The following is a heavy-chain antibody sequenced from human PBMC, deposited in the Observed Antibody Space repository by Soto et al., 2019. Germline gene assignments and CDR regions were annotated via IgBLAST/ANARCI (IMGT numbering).Heavy chain of an antibody. Sequence: QVQLVESGGGVVQPGRSLRLSCAASGFTFGAYSMHWVRQPPGKGLEWVAVISYDGKNERYTDPVKGRFTVYRDNSKSTMYLQMNSLRSEDTAVYYCARDGYSGRSDGFDIWGQGTMVTVSS. CDR1: GFTFGAYS. CDR3: ARDGYSGRSDGFDI. J-gene: IGHJ3*02. V-gene: IGHV3-30*04. CDR2: ISYDGKNE. D-gene: IGHD1-26*01.